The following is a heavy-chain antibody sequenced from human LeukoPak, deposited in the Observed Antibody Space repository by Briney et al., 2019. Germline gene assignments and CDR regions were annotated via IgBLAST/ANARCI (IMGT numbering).Heavy chain of an antibody. Sequence: SETLSLTCTVSGGSISSYYWSWIRQPPGKGLEWIGYIYYSGSTNYNPSLKSRVTISVDTSKNQFSLKLSSVTAADTAVYYCARAYDSSGYLGVQDAFDIWGQGTMVTVSS. CDR2: IYYSGST. J-gene: IGHJ3*02. V-gene: IGHV4-59*01. CDR1: GGSISSYY. CDR3: ARAYDSSGYLGVQDAFDI. D-gene: IGHD3-22*01.